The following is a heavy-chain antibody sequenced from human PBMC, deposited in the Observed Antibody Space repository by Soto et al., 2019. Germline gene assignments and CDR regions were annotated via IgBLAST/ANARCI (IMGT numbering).Heavy chain of an antibody. CDR3: ARVYGTAVAGFHYFDY. Sequence: PGESLKISCKGSGYRFSTFWIGWVRQMPGKGLEWVAIIYPDQSRAMYSPAFQGRFTISRDNSKNTLYLQMNSLRAEDTAVYYCARVYGTAVAGFHYFDYWGQGTLVTVSS. V-gene: IGHV5-51*01. D-gene: IGHD6-19*01. J-gene: IGHJ4*02. CDR2: IYPDQSRA. CDR1: GYRFSTFW.